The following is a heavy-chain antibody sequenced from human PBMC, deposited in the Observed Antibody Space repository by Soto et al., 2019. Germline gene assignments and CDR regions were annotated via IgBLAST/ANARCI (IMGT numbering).Heavy chain of an antibody. V-gene: IGHV3-23*01. D-gene: IGHD4-4*01. CDR2: ISGSGDST. J-gene: IGHJ2*01. CDR3: AKVPYSPVGYFDL. CDR1: GFIFSSYA. Sequence: GGSLSLSCAASGFIFSSYAMSWVRQAPGKGLEWVSTISGSGDSTYYADSVKGRFTISRDNSKNTLYLQMNGLRAEDTAVYYCAKVPYSPVGYFDLWGRGTLVTVSS.